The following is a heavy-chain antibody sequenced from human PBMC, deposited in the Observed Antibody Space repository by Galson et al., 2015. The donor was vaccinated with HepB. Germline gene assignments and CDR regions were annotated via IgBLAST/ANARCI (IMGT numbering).Heavy chain of an antibody. V-gene: IGHV3-64D*06. CDR2: ISSYGGST. Sequence: SLRLSCAAAGFTFSSHAMHWVRQAPGKGPEYVSAISSYGGSTYYTDSVKGRFTISRDNSKDTLYLQMSSLRPEDTAVYYCVKDTGSSSWGGDFDYWGQGTLVTVSS. CDR3: VKDTGSSSWGGDFDY. J-gene: IGHJ4*02. D-gene: IGHD6-13*01. CDR1: GFTFSSHA.